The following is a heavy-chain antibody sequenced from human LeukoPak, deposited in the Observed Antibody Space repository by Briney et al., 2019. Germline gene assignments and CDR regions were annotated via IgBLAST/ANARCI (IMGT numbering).Heavy chain of an antibody. J-gene: IGHJ6*04. V-gene: IGHV3-21*01. CDR1: GFTLSSYS. D-gene: IGHD3-10*01. CDR2: ISSSSSYI. CDR3: ARRVRGVIISYGMDV. Sequence: GGSLRLSCAASGFTLSSYSMNWVRQAPGKGLEWVSSISSSSSYIYHADSVKGRFTISRDNAKNSLYLQMNSLRAEDTAVYYCARRVRGVIISYGMDVWGKGTTVTVSS.